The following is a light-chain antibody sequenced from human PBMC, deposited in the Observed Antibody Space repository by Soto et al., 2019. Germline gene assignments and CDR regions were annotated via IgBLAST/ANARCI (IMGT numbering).Light chain of an antibody. CDR3: CSYAGRSTYV. V-gene: IGLV2-23*01. Sequence: QSALTQPASVSGSPGQSIRISCTGTSSDVGSYTLVSWYQHHPGKAPKLMIYEGSKRPSGVSNRFSGSKSGNTASLTISGLQAEDEADYYCCSYAGRSTYVFGTGTQLTVL. J-gene: IGLJ1*01. CDR2: EGS. CDR1: SSDVGSYTL.